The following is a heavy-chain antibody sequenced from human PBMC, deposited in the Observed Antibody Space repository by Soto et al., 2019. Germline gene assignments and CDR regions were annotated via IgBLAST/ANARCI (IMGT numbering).Heavy chain of an antibody. CDR1: GFTFSSYW. CDR3: ARVLTIRRPMDV. V-gene: IGHV3-74*01. CDR2: INSDGSST. D-gene: IGHD1-1*01. Sequence: PGESLKISCAASGFTFSSYWMHWVRQAPGKGLVWVSRINSDGSSTSYADSVKGRFTISRDNAKNTLYLQMNSLRAEDTAVYYCARVLTIRRPMDVWGQGTTVTVSS. J-gene: IGHJ6*02.